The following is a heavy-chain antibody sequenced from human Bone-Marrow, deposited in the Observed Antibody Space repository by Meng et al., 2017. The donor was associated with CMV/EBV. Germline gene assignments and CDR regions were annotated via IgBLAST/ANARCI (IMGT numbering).Heavy chain of an antibody. CDR1: GFTFSNYA. Sequence: GESLKISCAASGFTFSNYAMTWVRQAPGKGLEWVSQISSSGGSTYYAASLKGRFTISRDNSKNTLYLQMNSLRAEDTAVYYCARGLIRSYWGQGTLVTVSS. V-gene: IGHV3-23*01. CDR2: ISSSGGST. CDR3: ARGLIRSY. J-gene: IGHJ1*01.